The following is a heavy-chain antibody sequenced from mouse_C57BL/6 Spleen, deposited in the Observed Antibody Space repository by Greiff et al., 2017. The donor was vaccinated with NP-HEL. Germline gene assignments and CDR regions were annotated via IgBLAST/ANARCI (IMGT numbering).Heavy chain of an antibody. CDR3: ARRRYDYDDAMDY. V-gene: IGHV1-69*01. CDR1: GYTFTSYW. D-gene: IGHD2-4*01. Sequence: VQLQQSGAELVMPGASVKLSCKASGYTFTSYWMHWVKQRPGQGLEWIGEIDPSDSYTNYNQKFKGKSTLTVDKSSSTAYMQLSSLTSEDSAVYYCARRRYDYDDAMDYWGQGTSVTVSS. CDR2: IDPSDSYT. J-gene: IGHJ4*01.